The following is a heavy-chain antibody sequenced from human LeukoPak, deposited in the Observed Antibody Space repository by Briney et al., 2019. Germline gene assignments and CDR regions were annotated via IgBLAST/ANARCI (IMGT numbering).Heavy chain of an antibody. J-gene: IGHJ4*02. D-gene: IGHD3-22*01. CDR1: GFTFSNYG. CDR3: ARDYYDSSGYYFLDY. V-gene: IGHV3-30*03. Sequence: GGSLRLSCVASGFTFSNYGMHWVRQAPGKGLEWVAVISYEGSDKYYADSVKGRFTISRDNSKNTLYLQMNSLRADDTAVYYCARDYYDSSGYYFLDYWGQGTLVTVSS. CDR2: ISYEGSDK.